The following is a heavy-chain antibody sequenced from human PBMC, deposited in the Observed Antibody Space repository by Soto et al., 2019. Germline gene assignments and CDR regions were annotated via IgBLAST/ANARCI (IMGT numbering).Heavy chain of an antibody. Sequence: SETLSLTCTVSGGSISSYYWSWIRQPPGKGLEWIGYIYYSGSTNYNPSLKSRVTISVDASKNQFSLKLSSVTAADTAVYYCARVGSGSYYVDYRGQGTLVTVSS. CDR1: GGSISSYY. J-gene: IGHJ4*02. D-gene: IGHD1-26*01. CDR3: ARVGSGSYYVDY. V-gene: IGHV4-59*01. CDR2: IYYSGST.